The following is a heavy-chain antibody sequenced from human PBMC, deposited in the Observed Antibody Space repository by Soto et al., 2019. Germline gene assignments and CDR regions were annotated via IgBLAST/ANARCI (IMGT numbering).Heavy chain of an antibody. V-gene: IGHV4-34*01. D-gene: IGHD2-15*01. CDR1: GGSFSGYY. CDR2: INHSGST. J-gene: IGHJ4*02. Sequence: PSETLSLTCAVYGGSFSGYYWSWIRQPPGKGLEWIGEINHSGSTNYNPSLKSRVTISVDTSKNQFSLKLSSVTAADTAVYYCARKGVVAATSYYFDYWGQGTLVTV. CDR3: ARKGVVAATSYYFDY.